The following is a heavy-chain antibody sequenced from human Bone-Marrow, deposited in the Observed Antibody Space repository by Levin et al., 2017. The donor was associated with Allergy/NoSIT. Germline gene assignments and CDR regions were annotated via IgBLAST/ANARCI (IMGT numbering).Heavy chain of an antibody. CDR3: ARDKTYYDFWSGYYTGDYYYYYMDV. CDR1: GGSISSYY. D-gene: IGHD3-3*01. CDR2: IYYSGST. V-gene: IGHV4-59*01. Sequence: SETLSLTCTVSGGSISSYYWSWIRQPPGKGLEWIGYIYYSGSTNYNPSLKSRVTISVDTSKNQFSLKLSSVTAADTAVYYCARDKTYYDFWSGYYTGDYYYYYMDVWGKGTTVTVSS. J-gene: IGHJ6*03.